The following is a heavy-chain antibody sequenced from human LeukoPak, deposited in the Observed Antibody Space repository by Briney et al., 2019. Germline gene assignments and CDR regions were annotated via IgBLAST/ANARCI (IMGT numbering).Heavy chain of an antibody. CDR3: AEFGSGSYIFDY. V-gene: IGHV3-23*01. D-gene: IGHD3-10*01. J-gene: IGHJ4*02. Sequence: GGSLRLSCVASEFAFSDYAMSWVRQALGKGPEWVSTISRNSATWYADSVMGRFTISRDNSKSTLYLQMNSLRGEDTALYYCAEFGSGSYIFDYWGQGSLVTVSS. CDR1: EFAFSDYA. CDR2: ISRNSAT.